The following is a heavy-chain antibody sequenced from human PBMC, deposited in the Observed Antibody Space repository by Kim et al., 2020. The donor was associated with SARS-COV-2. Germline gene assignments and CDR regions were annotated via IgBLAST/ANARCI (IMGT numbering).Heavy chain of an antibody. CDR1: GGSISSSSYC. D-gene: IGHD3-10*01. CDR2: IYYSGSN. V-gene: IGHV4-39*01. CDR3: ARHGANVLLWFVELSGAFDI. J-gene: IGHJ3*02. Sequence: SETLSLTCTVSGGSISSSSYCWGWIRQPPGKGLEWIRSIYYSGSNYYNPSLKSRVTISVDPSKNQFSLKLSSVTAADTAVYYCARHGANVLLWFVELSGAFDIWGQGTMVTVSS.